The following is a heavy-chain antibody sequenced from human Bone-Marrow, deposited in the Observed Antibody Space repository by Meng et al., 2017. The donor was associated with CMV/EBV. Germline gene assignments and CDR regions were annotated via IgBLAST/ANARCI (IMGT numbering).Heavy chain of an antibody. J-gene: IGHJ3*02. CDR3: ARSRNDAFDI. CDR2: ISAYNGNT. CDR1: GYTFTSYG. V-gene: IGHV1-18*01. D-gene: IGHD1-14*01. Sequence: ASVKVSCKASGYTFTSYGISWVRQAPGQGLEWMGWISAYNGNTNFAQNLQGRVTMTADTSTSTAYMELRSLRSDDTAVYYCARSRNDAFDIWGQGTMVTVPS.